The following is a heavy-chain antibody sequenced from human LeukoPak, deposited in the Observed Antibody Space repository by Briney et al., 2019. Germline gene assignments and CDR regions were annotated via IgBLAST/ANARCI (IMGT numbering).Heavy chain of an antibody. V-gene: IGHV1-2*06. J-gene: IGHJ4*02. Sequence: ASVKVSCKASGYTLTGYYMHWVRQAPGQGLEWMGRINPNSGGTNYAQKFQGRVTMTRDRSISTAYMELRSLRSDDTAVYYCACGHGSGTYSHYWGQGTLVTVSS. CDR3: ACGHGSGTYSHY. CDR2: INPNSGGT. D-gene: IGHD3-10*01. CDR1: GYTLTGYY.